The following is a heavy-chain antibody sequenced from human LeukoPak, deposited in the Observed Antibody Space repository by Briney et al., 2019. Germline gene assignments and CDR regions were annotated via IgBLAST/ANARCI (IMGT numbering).Heavy chain of an antibody. V-gene: IGHV3-30*18. Sequence: GGSLRLSCAASGFTFSSYGMHWVRQAPGKGLEWVAVISYDGSNKYYADSVKGRFTISRDNSKNTPYLQMNSLRAEDTAVYYCAKEYYYDSSGYYWGQGTLVTVSS. CDR2: ISYDGSNK. CDR1: GFTFSSYG. J-gene: IGHJ4*02. D-gene: IGHD3-22*01. CDR3: AKEYYYDSSGYY.